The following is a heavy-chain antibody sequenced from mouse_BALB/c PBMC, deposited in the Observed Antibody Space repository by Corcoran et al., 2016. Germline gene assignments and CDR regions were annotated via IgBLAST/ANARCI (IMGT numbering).Heavy chain of an antibody. D-gene: IGHD4-1*01. J-gene: IGHJ2*01. Sequence: EVQLQQSGPELVKPGASVKISCKASGYSFTGYYMHWVKQSHVKSLEWIGRINPYNGATSYNQNFKDKASLTVDKYYSTAYMELHSLTSEDSAVYYCARSDAGTGFDYWGQGTTLTVSS. CDR1: GYSFTGYY. V-gene: IGHV1-26*01. CDR3: ARSDAGTGFDY. CDR2: INPYNGAT.